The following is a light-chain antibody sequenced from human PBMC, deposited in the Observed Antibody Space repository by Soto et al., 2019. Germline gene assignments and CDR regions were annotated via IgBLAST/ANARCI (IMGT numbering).Light chain of an antibody. J-gene: IGKJ1*01. CDR2: KAS. CDR1: QTISSW. CDR3: QHYNMYSPWT. V-gene: IGKV1-5*03. Sequence: DIQMTQSPSSLSGSVGERVTITCRASQTISSWLAWYQQKPGKAPKLLIYKASTLKSGVPSMFSGSGSGTEFTLTISSLHPDDFATYYCQHYNMYSPWTFRQGTKVDIK.